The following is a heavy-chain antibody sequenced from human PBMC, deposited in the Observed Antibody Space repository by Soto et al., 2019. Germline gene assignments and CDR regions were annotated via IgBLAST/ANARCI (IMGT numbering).Heavy chain of an antibody. Sequence: PGGSLRLSCAASGFTVSSNYMSWVRQAPGKGLEWVSVIYSGVSTYYADSVKGRFTISRDNSKNTLYLQMNSLRADDTAVYYCARGPVVVITYFDYWGQGTLVTVSS. V-gene: IGHV3-66*01. CDR3: ARGPVVVITYFDY. CDR2: IYSGVST. D-gene: IGHD3-22*01. J-gene: IGHJ4*02. CDR1: GFTVSSNY.